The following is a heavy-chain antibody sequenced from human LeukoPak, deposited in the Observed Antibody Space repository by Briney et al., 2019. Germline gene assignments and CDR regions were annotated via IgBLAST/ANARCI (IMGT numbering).Heavy chain of an antibody. CDR2: IYYSGST. J-gene: IGHJ4*02. CDR1: GGSISSYY. CDR3: ARGVAHPPVVYGY. D-gene: IGHD3-22*01. Sequence: SETLSLTCTVSGGSISSYYWSWIRQPPGKGLEWIGYIYYSGSTNYNPSLKSRVTISVDTSKNQFSLKLSSVTAADTAVYYCARGVAHPPVVYGYWGQGTLVTVSS. V-gene: IGHV4-59*01.